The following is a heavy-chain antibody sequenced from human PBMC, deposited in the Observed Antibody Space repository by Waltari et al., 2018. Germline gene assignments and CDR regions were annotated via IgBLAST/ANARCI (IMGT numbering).Heavy chain of an antibody. V-gene: IGHV3-48*04. Sequence: EVQLVESGGGLVQPGGSLRLSCAASGFTLSRYSMNWVRQAPGKGLEWVSYISSSSSTIYYADSVKGRFTISRDNAKNSLYLQMNSLRAEDTAVYYCARPSGELSLYGPLDYWGQGTLVTVSS. J-gene: IGHJ4*02. D-gene: IGHD3-16*02. CDR2: ISSSSSTI. CDR1: GFTLSRYS. CDR3: ARPSGELSLYGPLDY.